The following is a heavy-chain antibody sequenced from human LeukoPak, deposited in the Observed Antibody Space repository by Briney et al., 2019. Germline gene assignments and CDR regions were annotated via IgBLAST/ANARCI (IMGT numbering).Heavy chain of an antibody. CDR2: IYYSGST. CDR3: ARGWSSSFTFDY. V-gene: IGHV4-59*01. D-gene: IGHD6-6*01. J-gene: IGHJ4*02. Sequence: SETLSLTCTVSGVSMSSYSWNWIRQPPGKGLEWIGYIYYSGSTNYNPSLKSRVTISVDTSKNQFSLKLSSVTAADTAVYYCARGWSSSFTFDYWGQGTLVTVSS. CDR1: GVSMSSYS.